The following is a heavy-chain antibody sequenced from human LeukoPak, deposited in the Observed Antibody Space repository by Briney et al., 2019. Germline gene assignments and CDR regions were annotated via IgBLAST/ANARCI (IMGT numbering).Heavy chain of an antibody. CDR3: ARQVLNYYYYYMDV. CDR2: IYYSGST. Sequence: SETLSLTCTVSGGSISSSSYYWGWIRQPPGKGLEWIGSIYYSGSTYYNPSLKSRVTLSVDTSKNQFSLKLSSVTAADTAVYYCARQVLNYYYYYMDVWGKGTTVTVSS. V-gene: IGHV4-39*01. J-gene: IGHJ6*03. CDR1: GGSISSSSYY.